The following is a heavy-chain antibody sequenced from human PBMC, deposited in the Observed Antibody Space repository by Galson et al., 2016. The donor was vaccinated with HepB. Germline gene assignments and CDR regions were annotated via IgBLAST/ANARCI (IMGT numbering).Heavy chain of an antibody. V-gene: IGHV3-30*04. CDR3: ASTYGGLERHDY. CDR1: GFTFRRYT. CDR2: ISYDGSNK. Sequence: SLRLSCAVSGFTFRRYTMHWVRQAPGKGLEWVAVISYDGSNKDYADSVKGRFTISRDNSRNTLYLQINSLRPDDTAVYYCASTYGGLERHDYWGQGTLVTVSS. D-gene: IGHD1-1*01. J-gene: IGHJ4*02.